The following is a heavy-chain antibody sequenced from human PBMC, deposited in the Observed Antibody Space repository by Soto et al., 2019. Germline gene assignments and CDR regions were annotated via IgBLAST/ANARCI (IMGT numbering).Heavy chain of an antibody. V-gene: IGHV3-11*01. CDR2: ISSSGSTI. Sequence: GGSLRLSCAASGFTFSDYYMSWIRQAPGKGLEWVSYISSSGSTIYYADSVKGRFTISRDNAKNSLYLQMNSLRAEDTAVYYCARWRDFWSGYYRETYYYYGMDVWGQGTTVT. D-gene: IGHD3-3*01. CDR1: GFTFSDYY. CDR3: ARWRDFWSGYYRETYYYYGMDV. J-gene: IGHJ6*02.